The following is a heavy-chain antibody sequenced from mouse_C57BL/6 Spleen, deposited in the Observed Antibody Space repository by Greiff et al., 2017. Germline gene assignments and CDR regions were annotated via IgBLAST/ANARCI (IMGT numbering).Heavy chain of an antibody. CDR1: GYTFTSYD. Sequence: VQLQESGPELVKPGASVKLSCKASGYTFTSYDINWVKQRPGQGLEWIGWLYPRDGSTKYNEQFKGKATLTVDTSSSTAYMELHSLTSEYAAVYFCARAGFYSKGGYFDVWGTGTTVTVSS. V-gene: IGHV1-85*01. CDR2: LYPRDGST. CDR3: ARAGFYSKGGYFDV. J-gene: IGHJ1*03. D-gene: IGHD2-5*01.